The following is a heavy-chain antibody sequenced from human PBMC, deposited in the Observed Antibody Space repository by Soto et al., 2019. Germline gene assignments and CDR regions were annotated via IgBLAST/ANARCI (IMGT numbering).Heavy chain of an antibody. J-gene: IGHJ4*02. Sequence: GGSLRLSCEAFGFTFSDYWMSWVRQAPGKGPEWVANIKFDGSEKQYVDSVRGRFTISRDNSRSSLSLQMNSLRAGDTAVYYCVKDGGYCSSSTCYAPRNHYFDSWGQGTLVTVSS. V-gene: IGHV3-7*03. CDR1: GFTFSDYW. CDR2: IKFDGSEK. D-gene: IGHD2-2*01. CDR3: VKDGGYCSSSTCYAPRNHYFDS.